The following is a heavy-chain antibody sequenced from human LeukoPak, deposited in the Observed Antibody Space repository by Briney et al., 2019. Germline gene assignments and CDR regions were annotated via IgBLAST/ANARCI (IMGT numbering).Heavy chain of an antibody. J-gene: IGHJ4*02. D-gene: IGHD6-13*01. Sequence: SETLSLTCTVSGASISSSSYYWGWIRQPPGKGLEWIGSMYYSGNTYYNPSLKSRVTISLDTSKNQFSLKLSSVTAADTAVYYCARGVVAAAGRTFDFWGQGTLVTVSS. V-gene: IGHV4-39*07. CDR2: MYYSGNT. CDR1: GASISSSSYY. CDR3: ARGVVAAAGRTFDF.